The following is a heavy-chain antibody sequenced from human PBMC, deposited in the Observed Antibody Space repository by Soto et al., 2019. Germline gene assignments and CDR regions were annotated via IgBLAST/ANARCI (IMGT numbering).Heavy chain of an antibody. CDR1: GYTFTTYD. J-gene: IGHJ4*02. V-gene: IGHV1-8*01. D-gene: IGHD7-27*01. Sequence: QVQLVQSGAEVKKPGASVKVSCKASGYTFTTYDINWIRQAPGQGLEWLGWMNPDSGDTGYAQKFQGRFTMTRSVFINTAYMELSSLTSEDTAVYYCARNRRETGDFDYWGQGTLVTVPS. CDR3: ARNRRETGDFDY. CDR2: MNPDSGDT.